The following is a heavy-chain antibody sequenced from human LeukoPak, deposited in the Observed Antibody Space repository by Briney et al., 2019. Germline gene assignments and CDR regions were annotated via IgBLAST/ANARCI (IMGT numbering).Heavy chain of an antibody. CDR1: GVTFSSYD. CDR2: IRRAGDT. J-gene: IGHJ5*02. CDR3: VRGLAGGLDP. D-gene: IGHD2-21*01. Sequence: GGSLRLSCAVSGVTFSSYDMHGVPARPPEGRGLVSGIRRAGDTKYLGSVKGSCTISRENAKNSLYLQMNSLRDGDTAVYYCVRGLAGGLDPWGQGTLVTVSS. V-gene: IGHV3-13*04.